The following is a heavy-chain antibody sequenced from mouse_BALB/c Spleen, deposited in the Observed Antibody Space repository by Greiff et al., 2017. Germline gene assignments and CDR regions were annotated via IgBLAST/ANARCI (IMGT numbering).Heavy chain of an antibody. CDR2: IRSKSNNYAT. Sequence: EVQRVESGGGLVKPGGSLKLSCAASGFTFNTYAMNWVRQAPGKGLEWVARIRSKSNNYATYYADSVKDRFTISRDDSQSMLYLQMNNLKTEDTAMYYCVRSYGTPYYFDYWGQGTTLTVSS. CDR3: VRSYGTPYYFDY. D-gene: IGHD1-1*01. J-gene: IGHJ2*01. V-gene: IGHV10-1*02. CDR1: GFTFNTYA.